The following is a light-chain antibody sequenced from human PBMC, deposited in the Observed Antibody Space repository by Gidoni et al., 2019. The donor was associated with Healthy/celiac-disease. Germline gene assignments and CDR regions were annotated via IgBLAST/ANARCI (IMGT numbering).Light chain of an antibody. V-gene: IGKV3-20*01. CDR3: QQYGSSPQT. J-gene: IGKJ4*01. CDR2: GPS. CDR1: QSVSSSY. Sequence: EIVLTQSPGTLSVSPGERATLSCRASQSVSSSYLAWYQQKPGQAPRLLSNGPSSRAAGILDRVSGRGSGTDFPLTIIRLEPEDFSVYYCQQYGSSPQTFGGGTKVEIK.